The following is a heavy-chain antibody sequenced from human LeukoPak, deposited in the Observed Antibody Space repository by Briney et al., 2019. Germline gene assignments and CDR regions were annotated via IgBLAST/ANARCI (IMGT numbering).Heavy chain of an antibody. CDR1: GGSISSYY. D-gene: IGHD3-10*01. J-gene: IGHJ4*02. Sequence: SETLSLTCTVSGGSISSYYWSWIRQPPGKGLECIGYIFYSGSTYYNPSLRSRVTISVDSSKNQFSLKLSSVTAADTAVYYCARVSGAIVDYWGQGTLVTVSS. CDR3: ARVSGAIVDY. CDR2: IFYSGST. V-gene: IGHV4-59*08.